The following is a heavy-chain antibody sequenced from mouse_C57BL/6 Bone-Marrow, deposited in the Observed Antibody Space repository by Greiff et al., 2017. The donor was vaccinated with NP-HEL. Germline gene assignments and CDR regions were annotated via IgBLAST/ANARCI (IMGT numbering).Heavy chain of an antibody. CDR3: TLLYGCYAMDD. CDR1: GFNIKDDY. Sequence: VQLQQSGAELVRPGASVKLSCTASGFNIKDDYMHWVKQRPEQGLEWIGWIDPENGDTEYASKFQGKPPITADTSSTTAYLQLSSLTSEDTAVYYCTLLYGCYAMDDWGQGTSVTVSS. CDR2: IDPENGDT. V-gene: IGHV14-4*01. J-gene: IGHJ4*01. D-gene: IGHD2-2*01.